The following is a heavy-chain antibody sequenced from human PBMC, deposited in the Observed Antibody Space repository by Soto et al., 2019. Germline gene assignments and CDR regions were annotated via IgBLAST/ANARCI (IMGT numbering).Heavy chain of an antibody. J-gene: IGHJ4*02. V-gene: IGHV3-20*04. CDR3: ARDPHYYYDSSGYFDY. CDR1: GFTFDDYG. D-gene: IGHD3-22*01. Sequence: PGGSLRLSCAASGFTFDDYGMSWVRQAPGKGLEWVSGINWNGGSTGYADSVKGRFTISRDNAKNSLYLQMNSLRAEDTALYYCARDPHYYYDSSGYFDYWGQGTLVTVSS. CDR2: INWNGGST.